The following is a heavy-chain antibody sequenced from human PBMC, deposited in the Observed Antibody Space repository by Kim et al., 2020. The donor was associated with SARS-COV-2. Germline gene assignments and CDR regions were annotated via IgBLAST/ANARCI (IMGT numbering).Heavy chain of an antibody. Sequence: GGSLRLSCAASGFTFSSYEMNWVRQAPGKGLEWVSYIIGSGTTIYYAGSVRGRFTISRDNDKNSLYLQMNRLRAEDTAVYYCARGPNYSPFDYWGQGTLVTVSS. J-gene: IGHJ4*02. D-gene: IGHD4-4*01. CDR2: IIGSGTTI. CDR1: GFTFSSYE. CDR3: ARGPNYSPFDY. V-gene: IGHV3-48*03.